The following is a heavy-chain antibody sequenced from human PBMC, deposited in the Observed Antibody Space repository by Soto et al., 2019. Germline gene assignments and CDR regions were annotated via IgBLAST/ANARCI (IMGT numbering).Heavy chain of an antibody. CDR3: ARLGYYDSSGYYPDY. CDR1: GYSFTSYW. V-gene: IGHV5-10-1*01. D-gene: IGHD3-22*01. CDR2: IDPSDSYT. J-gene: IGHJ4*02. Sequence: GESLKISCKGSGYSFTSYWISWVRQMPGKGLEWMGRIDPSDSYTNYSPSFQGHITISADKSISTAYLQWSSLKASDTAMYYCARLGYYDSSGYYPDYWGQGTLVTVSS.